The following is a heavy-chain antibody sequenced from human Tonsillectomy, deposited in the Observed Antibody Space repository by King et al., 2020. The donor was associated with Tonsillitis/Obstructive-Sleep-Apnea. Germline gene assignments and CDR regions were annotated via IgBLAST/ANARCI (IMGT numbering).Heavy chain of an antibody. J-gene: IGHJ4*01. CDR3: AREEKYCSSTSCQSQFDY. D-gene: IGHD2-2*01. CDR1: GFTFSSYS. Sequence: VQRVESGGGLVKPGGSLRLSCAASGFTFSSYSMNWVRPAPGKGLAWVSSISSSSSYIYYADLVKGRLPISRDNAKNSLYLQMNTLRGEDTAVDYCAREEKYCSSTSCQSQFDYWGHGTLVTVSS. CDR2: ISSSSSYI. V-gene: IGHV3-21*01.